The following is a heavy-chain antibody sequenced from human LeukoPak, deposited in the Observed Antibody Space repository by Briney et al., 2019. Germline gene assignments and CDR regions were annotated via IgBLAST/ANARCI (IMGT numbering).Heavy chain of an antibody. J-gene: IGHJ6*02. Sequence: GGSLRLSCAASRITVSNYYMTWIRQAPGKGLEWISYISSSGRTIYYADSVKGRFTISRDNAKNSLSLHMNSLRAEDTAVYFCARDPWGSSSFYLDVWGQGTTVTVSS. CDR3: ARDPWGSSSFYLDV. CDR2: ISSSGRTI. V-gene: IGHV3-11*01. CDR1: RITVSNYY. D-gene: IGHD6-6*01.